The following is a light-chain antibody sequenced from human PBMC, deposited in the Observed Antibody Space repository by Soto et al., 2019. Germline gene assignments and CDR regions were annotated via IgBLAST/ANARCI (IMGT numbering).Light chain of an antibody. CDR1: QSISIY. V-gene: IGKV1-39*01. CDR3: QLSYSAPWT. J-gene: IGKJ1*01. Sequence: DIQMTQSPSSLSASVGDRVTITCRASQSISIYLNWYQYKPGKAPKLLIYAASTLQTGVPSRFSGSGSGTDFTLTISSLQPEDFASYYCQLSYSAPWTFGQGTKVEVK. CDR2: AAS.